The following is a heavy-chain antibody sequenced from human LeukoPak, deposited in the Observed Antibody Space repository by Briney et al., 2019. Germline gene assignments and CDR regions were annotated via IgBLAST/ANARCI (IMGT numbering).Heavy chain of an antibody. CDR1: GFTFSSYG. CDR2: ISYDGSNK. V-gene: IGHV3-30*18. Sequence: PGGSLRLSCAASGFTFSSYGMHWVRQAPGKGLEWVAVISYDGSNKYYADSVKGRFTISRDNSKNTLYLQMNSLRAEDTAVYYCAKDPDYGDAGDYWGQGTLVTVSS. D-gene: IGHD4-17*01. J-gene: IGHJ4*02. CDR3: AKDPDYGDAGDY.